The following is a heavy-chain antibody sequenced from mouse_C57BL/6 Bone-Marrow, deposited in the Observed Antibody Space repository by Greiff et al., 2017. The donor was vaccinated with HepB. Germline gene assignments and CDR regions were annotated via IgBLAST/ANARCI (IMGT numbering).Heavy chain of an antibody. CDR1: GFTFSSYA. J-gene: IGHJ3*01. D-gene: IGHD2-3*01. Sequence: EVNVVESGEGLVKPGGSLKLSCAASGFTFSSYAMSWVRPTPEKRLEWVAYISSGGDYIYYADTVKGRFTISRDNARNTLYLQMSSLKSEDTAMYYCTRVDGYLWFAYWGQGTLVTVSA. CDR3: TRVDGYLWFAY. V-gene: IGHV5-9-1*02. CDR2: ISSGGDYI.